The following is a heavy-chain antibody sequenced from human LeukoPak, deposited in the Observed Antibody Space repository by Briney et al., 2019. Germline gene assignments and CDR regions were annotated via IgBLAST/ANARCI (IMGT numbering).Heavy chain of an antibody. D-gene: IGHD6-13*01. CDR3: ARDKGIAAAHDY. Sequence: GGSLRLSCAASGFTFSSYSMNWVRQAPGKGLEWVSSISSSSSYIYYADSVKGRFTISRDNAKNSLYLQMNSQRAEDTAVYYCARDKGIAAAHDYWGQGTLVTVSS. CDR2: ISSSSSYI. V-gene: IGHV3-21*01. J-gene: IGHJ4*02. CDR1: GFTFSSYS.